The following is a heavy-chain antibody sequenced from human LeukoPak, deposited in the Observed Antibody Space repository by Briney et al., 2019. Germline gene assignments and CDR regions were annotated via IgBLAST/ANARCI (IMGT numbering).Heavy chain of an antibody. CDR1: GYTFTSYG. V-gene: IGHV1-18*01. CDR2: ISAYNGNT. Sequence: GASVKVSCKASGYTFTSYGISWVRQAPGQRLEWMGWISAYNGNTNYAQKLQGRVTMTTDTPTSTAYMELRSLRSDDTAVYYCARSDGYSSGLTPFDYWGQGTLVTVSS. D-gene: IGHD6-19*01. J-gene: IGHJ4*02. CDR3: ARSDGYSSGLTPFDY.